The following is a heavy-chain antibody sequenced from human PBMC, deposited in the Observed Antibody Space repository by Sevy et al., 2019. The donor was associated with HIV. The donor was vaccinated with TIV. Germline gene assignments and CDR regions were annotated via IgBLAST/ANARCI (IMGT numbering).Heavy chain of an antibody. V-gene: IGHV3-30*02. CDR3: AKTAWEQWLPPIATDV. Sequence: GGSLRLSCAASGFTFSSFGMHWVRQAPGKGLEWVAFIRYDGSNKYYADSLKGRFTISRDNSKNTLYLQMNSLRGEDTAVYYCAKTAWEQWLPPIATDVWGQGTTVTVSS. CDR1: GFTFSSFG. D-gene: IGHD6-19*01. CDR2: IRYDGSNK. J-gene: IGHJ6*02.